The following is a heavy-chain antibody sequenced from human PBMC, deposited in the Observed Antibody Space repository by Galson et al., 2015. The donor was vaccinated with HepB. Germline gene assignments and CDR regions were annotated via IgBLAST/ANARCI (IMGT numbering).Heavy chain of an antibody. CDR3: ATVSRYDSSGYYPW. CDR1: GYTFTNYV. D-gene: IGHD3-22*01. J-gene: IGHJ4*02. CDR2: INAGNGNT. V-gene: IGHV1-3*01. Sequence: SVKVSCKASGYTFTNYVMHWVRQAPGQRLEWMGWINAGNGNTKYSQKFRGRVTITRDTSASTAYMELSSLRSEDTAVYYCATVSRYDSSGYYPWWGQGTLVTVSS.